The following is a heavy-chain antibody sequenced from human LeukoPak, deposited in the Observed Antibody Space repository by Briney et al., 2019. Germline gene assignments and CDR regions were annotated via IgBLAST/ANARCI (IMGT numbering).Heavy chain of an antibody. J-gene: IGHJ6*02. CDR2: INPSGGST. V-gene: IGHV1-46*01. D-gene: IGHD4-17*01. CDR3: ARDYGDYGMDV. Sequence: WMGIINPSGGSTSYAQKFQGRVTMTRDTSTSTVYMELSSLRSEDTAVYYCARDYGDYGMDVWGQGTTVTVSS.